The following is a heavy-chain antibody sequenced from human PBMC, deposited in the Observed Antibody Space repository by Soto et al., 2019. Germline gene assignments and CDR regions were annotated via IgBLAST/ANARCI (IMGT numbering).Heavy chain of an antibody. D-gene: IGHD3-22*01. CDR1: GFTFSAYG. CDR3: AKGTCYYSSRGSCVFDS. V-gene: IGHV3-30*18. CDR2: ISHDGSNT. Sequence: QVQLVESGGGVVQPGRSLRLSCAASGFTFSAYGIHWVRQAPGKGLEWVAVISHDGSNTNYADSVKGRFTFSRDNSKAIGELQMNRLRAEDTAGYSCAKGTCYYSSRGSCVFDSWGQGTLVTVSS. J-gene: IGHJ4*02.